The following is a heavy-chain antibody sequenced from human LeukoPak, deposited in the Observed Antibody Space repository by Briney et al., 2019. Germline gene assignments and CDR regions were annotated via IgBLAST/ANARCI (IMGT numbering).Heavy chain of an antibody. Sequence: SETLSLTCAVYGGSFSGYYWSWIRQSPGKGLKWIGEINHSGSTNYNPSLKRRVTISVDTSKNQFSLELSSVTAADTAVYYCARDHYYDSSGYFDYWGQGTLVTVSS. D-gene: IGHD3-22*01. J-gene: IGHJ4*02. CDR1: GGSFSGYY. CDR3: ARDHYYDSSGYFDY. CDR2: INHSGST. V-gene: IGHV4-34*01.